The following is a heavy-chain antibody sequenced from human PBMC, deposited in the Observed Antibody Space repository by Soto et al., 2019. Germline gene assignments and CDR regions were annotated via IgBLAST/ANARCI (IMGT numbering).Heavy chain of an antibody. CDR1: GYTFTSYG. J-gene: IGHJ5*02. Sequence: QVQLVQSGAEVKKPGASVKVSCKASGYTFTSYGISWVRQAPGQGLEWMGWINAYNGNTNYAQKLQGRVTMTTDTSTSTAYMELRSLRSDDTAVYYCARVQRTVVVVAAPLGWFDPWGQGTLVTVSS. CDR2: INAYNGNT. D-gene: IGHD2-15*01. CDR3: ARVQRTVVVVAAPLGWFDP. V-gene: IGHV1-18*01.